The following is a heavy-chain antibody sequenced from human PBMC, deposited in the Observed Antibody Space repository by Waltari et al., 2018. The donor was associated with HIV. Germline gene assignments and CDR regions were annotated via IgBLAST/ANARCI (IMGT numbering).Heavy chain of an antibody. J-gene: IGHJ4*02. CDR3: ARASHYIEFSTFDGDYYFDL. D-gene: IGHD3-9*01. V-gene: IGHV3-74*01. CDR2: INSDGSTR. CDR1: GFSVRNHW. Sequence: VQLVESGGGSIKTGGSLRLSCAGSGFSVRNHWMDWVRQGPGKGVVWVARINSDGSTRNYADAVKGRFVISRDNSRNTVYLQLNSVKVEDTAVYFCARASHYIEFSTFDGDYYFDLWGRGTRVAVSS.